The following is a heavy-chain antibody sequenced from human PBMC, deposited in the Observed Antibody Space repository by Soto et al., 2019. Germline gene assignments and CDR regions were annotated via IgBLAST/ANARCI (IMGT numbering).Heavy chain of an antibody. CDR2: ISYDGSNK. Sequence: QVQLVESGGGVVQPGRSLRLSCAASGFTFSSYAMHWVRQAPGKGLEWVAVISYDGSNKYYADSVKGRFTISSDNSKNTLYLQMNSLRAEDTAVYSCARDRGVGGNDEGLDYWGQGTLVTVSS. CDR3: ARDRGVGGNDEGLDY. D-gene: IGHD1-1*01. CDR1: GFTFSSYA. V-gene: IGHV3-30-3*01. J-gene: IGHJ4*02.